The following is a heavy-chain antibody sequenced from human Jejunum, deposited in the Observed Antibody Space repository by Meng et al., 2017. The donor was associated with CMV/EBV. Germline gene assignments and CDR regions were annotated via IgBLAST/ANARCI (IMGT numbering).Heavy chain of an antibody. D-gene: IGHD3-22*01. V-gene: IGHV4-34*01. CDR2: IDQSGST. CDR3: ARGYYDTSPFY. Sequence: LTCAVYGGSFSGYYWSWIRQPPGKGLEWIGRIDQSGSTKYNPSLKSRVTISVDTSKNQFSLKLSSVTAADTAVYYCARGYYDTSPFYWGQGTLVTVSS. J-gene: IGHJ4*02. CDR1: GGSFSGYY.